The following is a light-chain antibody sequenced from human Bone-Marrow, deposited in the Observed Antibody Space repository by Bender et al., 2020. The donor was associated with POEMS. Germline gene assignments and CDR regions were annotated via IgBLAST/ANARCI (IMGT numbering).Light chain of an antibody. CDR1: ALPKQY. CDR2: KDN. CDR3: QSVDNSNSYRV. J-gene: IGLJ3*02. Sequence: SYELTQPPSVSVSPGQTARITCSGDALPKQYAFWYQFRSGQAPVLVIYKDNKRPSGIPERFSGSSEGTTVTLTISGVQAEDEADYYCQSVDNSNSYRVFGGGTKLTVL. V-gene: IGLV3-25*03.